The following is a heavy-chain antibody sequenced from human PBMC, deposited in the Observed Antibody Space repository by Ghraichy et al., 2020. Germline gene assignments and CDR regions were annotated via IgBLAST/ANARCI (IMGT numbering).Heavy chain of an antibody. CDR3: ARINSYGYYGYYFDY. Sequence: GGSLRLSCAASGFTFSDYYMSWIRQAPGKGLEWVSYISSSSSYTNYADSVKGRFTISRDNAKNSLYLQMNSLRAEDTAVYYCARINSYGYYGYYFDYWGQGTLVTVSS. CDR1: GFTFSDYY. D-gene: IGHD5-18*01. V-gene: IGHV3-11*06. J-gene: IGHJ4*02. CDR2: ISSSSSYT.